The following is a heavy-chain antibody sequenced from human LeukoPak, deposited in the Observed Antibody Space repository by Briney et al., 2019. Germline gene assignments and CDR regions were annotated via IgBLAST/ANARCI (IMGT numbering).Heavy chain of an antibody. CDR2: INPNSGGT. D-gene: IGHD3-10*01. J-gene: IGHJ3*01. CDR3: ARESYYYGSGTSQETFN. CDR1: GYTFTGYY. Sequence: GASVKVSCKASGYTFTGYYMHWVRQAPGQGLEWMGWINPNSGGTNYAQKFQGRVTMTRDTSISTAYMELSRLRSDDTAVYYCARESYYYGSGTSQETFNWGQGTMVTVSS. V-gene: IGHV1-2*02.